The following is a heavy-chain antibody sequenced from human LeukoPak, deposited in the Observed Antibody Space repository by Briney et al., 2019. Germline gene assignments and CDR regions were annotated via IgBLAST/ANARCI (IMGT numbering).Heavy chain of an antibody. D-gene: IGHD3-22*01. Sequence: PGGSLRLSCSASGFTFRNHGMHWVRQAPGKGLEWAAVIWYDGSNKYYADSVKGRFTISRDNSKNTLYLQMNSLRAEDTAVYYCARDQYYYDSSGYSPSDYWGQGTLVTVSS. CDR2: IWYDGSNK. CDR1: GFTFRNHG. J-gene: IGHJ4*02. CDR3: ARDQYYYDSSGYSPSDY. V-gene: IGHV3-30*19.